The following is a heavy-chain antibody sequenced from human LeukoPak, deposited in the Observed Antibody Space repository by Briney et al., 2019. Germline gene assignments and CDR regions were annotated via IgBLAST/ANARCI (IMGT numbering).Heavy chain of an antibody. Sequence: PSETLSLTRTVSGGSISSYYWSWIRQPPGKGLEWIGYIYYSGSTNYNPSLKSRVTISVDTSKNQFSLKLSSVTAADTAVYYCARVGSYGQYYFDYWGQGTLVTVSS. CDR1: GGSISSYY. J-gene: IGHJ4*02. CDR2: IYYSGST. D-gene: IGHD5-18*01. V-gene: IGHV4-59*01. CDR3: ARVGSYGQYYFDY.